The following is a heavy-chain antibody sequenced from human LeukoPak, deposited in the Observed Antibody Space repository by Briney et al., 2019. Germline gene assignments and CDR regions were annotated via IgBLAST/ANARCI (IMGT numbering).Heavy chain of an antibody. D-gene: IGHD1-1*01. CDR2: INQSGST. V-gene: IGHV4-34*01. CDR1: GGSFSGYY. Sequence: SETLSLTCAVYGGSFSGYYWSWIRQSPGKGLEWIGEINQSGSTSYNPSLKSRVTISVDTSKNHFSLKVSSVTAADTAVYYCARRWNARLYNWFDPWGQGTLVTVSS. J-gene: IGHJ5*02. CDR3: ARRWNARLYNWFDP.